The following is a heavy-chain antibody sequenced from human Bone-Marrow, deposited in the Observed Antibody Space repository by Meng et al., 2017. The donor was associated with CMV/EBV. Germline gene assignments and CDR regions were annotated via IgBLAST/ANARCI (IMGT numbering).Heavy chain of an antibody. D-gene: IGHD3-3*01. J-gene: IGHJ6*02. CDR2: IYFSGNT. CDR3: ARDNLRFLECLLPPQVYYYYGMDV. Sequence: SETLSLTCTVSGGSISSSSYYWGWIRQPPGKGLDWIGSIYFSGNTYYNPSLKSRVTISVDTSKNQFSLKLSSVTAADTAVYYCARDNLRFLECLLPPQVYYYYGMDVWGQGTTVTVSS. V-gene: IGHV4-39*01. CDR1: GGSISSSSYY.